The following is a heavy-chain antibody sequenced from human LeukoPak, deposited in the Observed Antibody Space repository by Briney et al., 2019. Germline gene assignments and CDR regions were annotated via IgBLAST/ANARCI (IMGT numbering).Heavy chain of an antibody. J-gene: IGHJ3*02. V-gene: IGHV3-66*01. CDR1: EFSVGSNY. D-gene: IGHD4-23*01. CDR2: IYSGGST. Sequence: GGSLRLSCAASEFSVGSNYMTWVRQAPGKGLEWVSLIYSGGSTYYADSVKGRFTISRDNSKNTLYLQMNSLRAEDTAVYYCARDASTTVVTHDAFDIWGQGTMVTVSS. CDR3: ARDASTTVVTHDAFDI.